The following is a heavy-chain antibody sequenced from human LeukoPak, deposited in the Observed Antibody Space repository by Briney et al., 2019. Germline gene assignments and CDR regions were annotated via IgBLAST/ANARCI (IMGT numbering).Heavy chain of an antibody. Sequence: GGSLRLSCAASGFTFSIYWMHWVRQAPGKGLVWVSRISTDGSTTTYADSVKGRFTVSRDNAKNSLYLQMNSLRAEDTALYYCAKDSGSGLDYWGQGTLVTVSS. V-gene: IGHV3-74*01. D-gene: IGHD6-19*01. CDR3: AKDSGSGLDY. CDR1: GFTFSIYW. CDR2: ISTDGSTT. J-gene: IGHJ4*02.